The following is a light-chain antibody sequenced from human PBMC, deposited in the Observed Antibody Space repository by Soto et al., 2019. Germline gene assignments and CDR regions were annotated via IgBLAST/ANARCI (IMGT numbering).Light chain of an antibody. CDR3: QRYGSSPTWT. J-gene: IGKJ1*01. Sequence: ESVLTQSPGTLSLPPGERATLSCRASQSVSSNYLAWYQQKPGQAPRLLIYGASTRATGIPDRFSGSGSGTDFTLTISRLEPEDSAVYYCQRYGSSPTWTFGQGTKVDIK. CDR1: QSVSSNY. V-gene: IGKV3-20*01. CDR2: GAS.